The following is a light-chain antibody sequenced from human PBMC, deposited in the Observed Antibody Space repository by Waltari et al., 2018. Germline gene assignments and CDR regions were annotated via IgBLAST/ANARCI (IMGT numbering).Light chain of an antibody. CDR1: SSDVGGYNY. CDR3: SSYGGSNNFYV. J-gene: IGLJ1*01. CDR2: EVS. Sequence: QSALTQPPSASGSPGQSVTISCAGTSSDVGGYNYVSWYQHHPGKAPKLILYEVSKRPSVLPGRFSGSKSGNTASLAVSGLQAEDESDYYCSSYGGSNNFYVFGTGTKVSVL. V-gene: IGLV2-8*01.